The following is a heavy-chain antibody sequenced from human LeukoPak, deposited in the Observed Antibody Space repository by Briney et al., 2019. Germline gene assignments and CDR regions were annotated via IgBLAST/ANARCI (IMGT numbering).Heavy chain of an antibody. Sequence: SETLSLTCTVSGGSISSSSYYWGWIRQPPGKGLEWIGSIYYSGSTYYNPSLKSRVTISVDTSKNQFSLKLSSVTAADTAVYYCARHWGTSSDGPWVFDYWGQGTLVTVSS. D-gene: IGHD6-6*01. J-gene: IGHJ4*02. CDR2: IYYSGST. CDR1: GGSISSSSYY. CDR3: ARHWGTSSDGPWVFDY. V-gene: IGHV4-39*07.